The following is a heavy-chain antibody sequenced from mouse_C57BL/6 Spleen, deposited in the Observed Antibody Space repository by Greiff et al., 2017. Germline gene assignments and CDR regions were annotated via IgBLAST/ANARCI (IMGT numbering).Heavy chain of an antibody. CDR2: IYPGNGDT. CDR3: ARGATVVPYWYFDV. J-gene: IGHJ1*03. Sequence: LQQSGAELVRPGASVKMSCKASGYTFTSYNMHWVQQTPRQGLEWIGAIYPGNGDTSYNQKFKGKATLTVDKSSSTAYMQLSSLTSEDSAVYFCARGATVVPYWYFDVWGTGTTVTVSS. D-gene: IGHD1-1*01. V-gene: IGHV1-12*01. CDR1: GYTFTSYN.